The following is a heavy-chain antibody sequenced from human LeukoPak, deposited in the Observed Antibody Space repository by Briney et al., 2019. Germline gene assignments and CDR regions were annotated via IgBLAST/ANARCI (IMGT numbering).Heavy chain of an antibody. CDR3: AKDGVYASGTYAPLGY. CDR2: ISGSDGNT. V-gene: IGHV3-23*01. J-gene: IGHJ4*02. Sequence: GGSLRLSCAASGFTFSSYGMNWVRQAPGKGLEWVSGISGSDGNTYYADSVKGRFTISRDNSKNTLYLQMNSLRAEDTAVYYCAKDGVYASGTYAPLGYWGQGTLVTVSS. CDR1: GFTFSSYG. D-gene: IGHD3-10*01.